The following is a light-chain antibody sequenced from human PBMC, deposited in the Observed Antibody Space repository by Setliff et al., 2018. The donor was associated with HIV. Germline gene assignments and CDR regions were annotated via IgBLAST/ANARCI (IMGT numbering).Light chain of an antibody. Sequence: SALAQPASVSGSPGQSITISCTGTSSDVGGYNYVSWYQQHPGKAPKLMIYEVSNRPSGVSNRFSGSKSGNTASLTISGLQAEDEADYYCCSYAGSSSYVFGTGTKXTVL. CDR3: CSYAGSSSYV. J-gene: IGLJ1*01. CDR2: EVS. V-gene: IGLV2-23*02. CDR1: SSDVGGYNY.